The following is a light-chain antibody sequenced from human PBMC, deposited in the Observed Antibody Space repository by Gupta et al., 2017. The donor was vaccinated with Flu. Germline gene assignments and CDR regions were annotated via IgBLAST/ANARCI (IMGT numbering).Light chain of an antibody. Sequence: IPIAQSASSLYASVGDRVTIACRASQAVRNGIDWYKQKPRKAPKLLISALSGWQTGVASRFSGSGSGTQFALTISSRQRGDFATYYYHQATSFPLLTFGGGTKVDIK. CDR1: QAVRNG. CDR3: HQATSFPLLT. CDR2: ALS. J-gene: IGKJ4*01. V-gene: IGKV1D-12*01.